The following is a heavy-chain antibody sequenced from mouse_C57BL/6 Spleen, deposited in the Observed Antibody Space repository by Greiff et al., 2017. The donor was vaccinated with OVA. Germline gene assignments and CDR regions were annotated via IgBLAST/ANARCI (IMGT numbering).Heavy chain of an antibody. Sequence: EVMLVESGGGLVKPGGSLKLSCAASGFTFSDYGMHWVRQAPEKGLEWVAYISSGSSTTYYADTVKGRFTISRDNAKNTLFLQMTSLRSEDTAMYDCAKSTVVFDYYAMDYWGQGTSVTVSS. CDR2: ISSGSSTT. J-gene: IGHJ4*01. D-gene: IGHD1-1*01. CDR1: GFTFSDYG. V-gene: IGHV5-17*01. CDR3: AKSTVVFDYYAMDY.